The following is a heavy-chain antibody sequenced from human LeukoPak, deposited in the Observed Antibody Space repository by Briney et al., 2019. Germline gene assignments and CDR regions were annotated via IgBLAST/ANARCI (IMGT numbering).Heavy chain of an antibody. J-gene: IGHJ5*02. CDR3: ARLLVPAAIEENWFDP. V-gene: IGHV5-51*01. Sequence: GASLKISCKGSGYSFTSYWIGWVRQMPGKGLEWMGIIYPGDSDTRYSPSFQGQVTISADKSISTAYLQWSSLKASDTAMYYCARLLVPAAIEENWFDPWGQGTLVTVSS. CDR2: IYPGDSDT. CDR1: GYSFTSYW. D-gene: IGHD2-2*01.